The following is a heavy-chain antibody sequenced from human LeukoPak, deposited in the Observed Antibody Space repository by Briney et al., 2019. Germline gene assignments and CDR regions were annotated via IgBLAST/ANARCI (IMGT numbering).Heavy chain of an antibody. Sequence: SVKVSCKASGGTFSSYAISWVRQAPGQGLEWMGRIIPIFGTANYAQKFQGRVTITTDESTSTACMELSSLRSEDTAVYYCARVGWELLSGYYMDVWGKGTTVTVSS. CDR3: ARVGWELLSGYYMDV. CDR1: GGTFSSYA. CDR2: IIPIFGTA. V-gene: IGHV1-69*05. J-gene: IGHJ6*03. D-gene: IGHD1-26*01.